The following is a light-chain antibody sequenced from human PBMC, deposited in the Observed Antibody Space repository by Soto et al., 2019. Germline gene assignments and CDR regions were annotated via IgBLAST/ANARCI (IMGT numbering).Light chain of an antibody. V-gene: IGKV3-20*01. Sequence: EIVLTQSPGTLSLSPGEGATLSCRASQSVSGSYLAWYQQKPGQAPRLLIYGASNRATGVPDRFSGSESGTDFTLTIDRLEPEDCVVYYCQQYGSSPPYTFGQGTRLEIK. CDR2: GAS. CDR3: QQYGSSPPYT. J-gene: IGKJ2*01. CDR1: QSVSGSY.